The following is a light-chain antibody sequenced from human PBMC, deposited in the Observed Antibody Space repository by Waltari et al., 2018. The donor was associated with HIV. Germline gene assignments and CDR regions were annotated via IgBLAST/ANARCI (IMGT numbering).Light chain of an antibody. CDR1: SSDVGAYNY. V-gene: IGLV2-8*01. Sequence: QSALAQPPSASGSAGQSVTISCTGTSSDVGAYNYVSWYQQHPGKSPKLIIYDVTKRPSGVPDRFSGSKSDNTASLTVSGLQGEDEADYYCSSYADSDTPVVFGGGTKLTVL. CDR2: DVT. CDR3: SSYADSDTPVV. J-gene: IGLJ2*01.